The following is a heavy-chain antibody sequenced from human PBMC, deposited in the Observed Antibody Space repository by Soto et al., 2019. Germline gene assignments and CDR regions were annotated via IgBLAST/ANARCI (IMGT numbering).Heavy chain of an antibody. D-gene: IGHD3-22*01. J-gene: IGHJ4*02. CDR1: GFTFSNYW. CDR3: ARGDYFERRFDY. Sequence: PGGSLRLSCAVSGFTFSNYWMSWVRQAPGKGLEWVATIKQDESEKYYVDSVKGRFTVSRDNAKNSLYLQMNSLRAEDTAVYYCARGDYFERRFDYCGQGTLVTVSS. CDR2: IKQDESEK. V-gene: IGHV3-7*03.